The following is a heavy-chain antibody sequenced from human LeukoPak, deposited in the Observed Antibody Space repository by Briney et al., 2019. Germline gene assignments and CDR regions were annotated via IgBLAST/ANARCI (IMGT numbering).Heavy chain of an antibody. J-gene: IGHJ1*01. D-gene: IGHD6-13*01. Sequence: PGGSLRLSCAASGFTFSSYAMHWVRQAPGKGLEWVAVIWYDGSNKYYADSVKGRFTISRDNSKNTLYLQMNSLRAEDTAVYYCAREDRGYSSSWYVPHTLFQHWGQGTLVTVSS. CDR1: GFTFSSYA. V-gene: IGHV3-33*08. CDR3: AREDRGYSSSWYVPHTLFQH. CDR2: IWYDGSNK.